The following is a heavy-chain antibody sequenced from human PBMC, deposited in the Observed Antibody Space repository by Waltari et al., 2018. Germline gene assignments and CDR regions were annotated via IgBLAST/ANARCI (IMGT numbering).Heavy chain of an antibody. CDR3: ARALWGGFDY. CDR2: LSDSGEST. J-gene: IGHJ4*02. Sequence: EVQLLESGGGLVQPGQSLIFSCAASGFTFNSYAMSWVRHAPGKGLDWVSALSDSGESTYYADSVKGRFTISRDNSMNTLYLQMNNLRVEDTAVYYCARALWGGFDYWGQGTLLTVSS. V-gene: IGHV3-23*01. D-gene: IGHD3-16*01. CDR1: GFTFNSYA.